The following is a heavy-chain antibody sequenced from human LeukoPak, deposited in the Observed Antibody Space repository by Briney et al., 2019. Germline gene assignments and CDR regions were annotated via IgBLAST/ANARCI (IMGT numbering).Heavy chain of an antibody. CDR1: GFTFSSYW. V-gene: IGHV3-7*01. J-gene: IGHJ4*02. CDR2: INNNGNVN. D-gene: IGHD5-18*01. CDR3: PRDLQLWTTWDRLVGAQVGY. Sequence: ASLLPSCAASGFTFSSYWMNWARPARGKGLGWVASINNNGNVNYYVDSVRGRFTISRDNAKNSLDLQMDSLRAEDTSVYYFPRDLQLWTTWDRLVGAQVGYWGQGTLVTVSS.